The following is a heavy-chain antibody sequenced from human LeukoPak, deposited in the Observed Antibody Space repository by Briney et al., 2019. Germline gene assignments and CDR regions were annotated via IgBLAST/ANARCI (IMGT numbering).Heavy chain of an antibody. J-gene: IGHJ4*02. Sequence: ASVKVSCKASGYTFTGYYMHWVRQAPGQGLEWMGWINPNSGGTNYAQKFQGRVTMTRDTSISTAYMELSRLRSDDTAVYYCARAKSGSYPEALDYWGQGTLVTVSS. D-gene: IGHD1-26*01. CDR1: GYTFTGYY. CDR2: INPNSGGT. V-gene: IGHV1-2*02. CDR3: ARAKSGSYPEALDY.